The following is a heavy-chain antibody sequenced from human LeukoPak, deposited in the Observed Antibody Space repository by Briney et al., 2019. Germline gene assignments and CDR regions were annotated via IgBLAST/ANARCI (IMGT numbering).Heavy chain of an antibody. CDR3: TRGRRLGGVMRLAWFDP. D-gene: IGHD3-16*01. Sequence: GASVKVSCKASGYSFTGYYMHWVRQAPGQGLEWMGWINPNSGGTNYAQKFQGRVTMTRDTSISTAYMELSRLRSDDTAVYYCTRGRRLGGVMRLAWFDPWGQGTLVTVSS. CDR1: GYSFTGYY. J-gene: IGHJ5*02. CDR2: INPNSGGT. V-gene: IGHV1-2*02.